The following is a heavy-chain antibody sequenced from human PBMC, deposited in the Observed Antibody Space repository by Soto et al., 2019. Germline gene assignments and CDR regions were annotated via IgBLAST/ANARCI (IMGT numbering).Heavy chain of an antibody. CDR1: GYSFTSYW. V-gene: IGHV5-51*01. CDR3: ARAGYCSGGSCYELDY. D-gene: IGHD2-15*01. CDR2: IYPGDSDT. Sequence: PGESLKISCKGSGYSFTSYWIGWVRQMPGKGLEWMGIIYPGDSDTRYSPSFQGQVTISADKSMSTAYLQWSSLKASDTAMYYCARAGYCSGGSCYELDYWGQGTLVTVSS. J-gene: IGHJ4*02.